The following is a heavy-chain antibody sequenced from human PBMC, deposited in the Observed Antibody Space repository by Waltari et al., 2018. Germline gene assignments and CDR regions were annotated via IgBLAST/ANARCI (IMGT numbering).Heavy chain of an antibody. CDR1: GLSFSTYN. Sequence: EVELVESGGGLVRPGGSLRLSCAASGLSFSTYNMNWVRQAPGKGLEGISSISSNSASMHYADSVKGRFTISRDNAKNSLYLQLNSLRAEDAAVYYCATGGWGFYLGYWGQGTLVTVSS. CDR2: ISSNSASM. J-gene: IGHJ4*02. D-gene: IGHD7-27*01. CDR3: ATGGWGFYLGY. V-gene: IGHV3-21*02.